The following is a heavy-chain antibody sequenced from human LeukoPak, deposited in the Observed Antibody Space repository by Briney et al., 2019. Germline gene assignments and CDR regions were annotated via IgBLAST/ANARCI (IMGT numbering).Heavy chain of an antibody. CDR3: ARAESNFWSGYYVLAWFDS. CDR2: IYYSGST. Sequence: SETLSLTCTVSGDSISSYYWSWIRQPPGKGLEWIGYIYYSGSTNYNPSLKSRVTISVDTSKNQFSLKLSSVTAADTAVYYCARAESNFWSGYYVLAWFDSWGQGTLVTVSS. D-gene: IGHD3-3*01. CDR1: GDSISSYY. V-gene: IGHV4-59*01. J-gene: IGHJ5*01.